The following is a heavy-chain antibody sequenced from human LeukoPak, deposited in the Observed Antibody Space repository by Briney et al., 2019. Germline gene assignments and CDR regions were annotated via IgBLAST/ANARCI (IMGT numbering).Heavy chain of an antibody. D-gene: IGHD6-13*01. CDR1: GFTFSSYW. CDR3: ARDLTAAAGGVTFDY. CDR2: IAGDGSST. Sequence: PGGSLRLSCAASGFTFSSYWMNWVRQAPGKGLVWVSRIAGDGSSTTYADSVKGRFSISRDNSKNTLYLQMNSLRAEDTAVYYCARDLTAAAGGVTFDYWGQGTLVTVSS. J-gene: IGHJ4*02. V-gene: IGHV3-74*01.